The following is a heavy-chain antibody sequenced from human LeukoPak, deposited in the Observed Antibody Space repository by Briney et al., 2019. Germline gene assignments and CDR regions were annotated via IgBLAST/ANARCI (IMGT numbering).Heavy chain of an antibody. D-gene: IGHD5-24*01. CDR3: ARDRDTNNWFDL. CDR2: IYYSGST. J-gene: IGHJ5*02. V-gene: IGHV4-30-2*03. CDR1: GGSISSGGYS. Sequence: PSETLSLTCAVSGGSISSGGYSWSWIRQPPGKGLEWIGTIYYSGSTYYNPSLKSRITISVDTSKNQFSLKLSSVTAADTAVYYCARDRDTNNWFDLWGQGTLVTVSS.